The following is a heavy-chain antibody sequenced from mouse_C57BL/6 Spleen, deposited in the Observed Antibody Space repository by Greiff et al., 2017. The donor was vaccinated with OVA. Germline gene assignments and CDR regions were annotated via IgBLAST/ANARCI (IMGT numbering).Heavy chain of an antibody. J-gene: IGHJ2*01. V-gene: IGHV1-18*01. D-gene: IGHD1-1*01. Sequence: VQLQQSGPELVKPGASVKIPCKASGYTFTDYNMDWVKQSHGKSLEWIGDINPNNGGTIYNQKFKGKATLTVDKSSSTAYMELRSLTSEDTAVYYCARSSTTVVSFDYWGQGTTLTVSS. CDR1: GYTFTDYN. CDR2: INPNNGGT. CDR3: ARSSTTVVSFDY.